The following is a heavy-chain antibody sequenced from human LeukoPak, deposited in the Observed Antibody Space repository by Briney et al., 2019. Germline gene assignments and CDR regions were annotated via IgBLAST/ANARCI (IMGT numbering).Heavy chain of an antibody. V-gene: IGHV3-48*04. CDR3: ARDIGYYGSGSYVY. D-gene: IGHD3-10*01. J-gene: IGHJ4*02. Sequence: GGSLRLSCAASGFTFNTYSMNWVRQAPGKGLEWVSYITSSSSTFYYADSVKGRFTISRDNAKNSLYLQMNSLRAEDTAVYYCARDIGYYGSGSYVYWGQGTLVTVSS. CDR1: GFTFNTYS. CDR2: ITSSSSTF.